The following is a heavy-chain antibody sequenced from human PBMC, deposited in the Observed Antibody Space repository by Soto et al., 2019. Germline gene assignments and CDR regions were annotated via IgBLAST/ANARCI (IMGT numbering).Heavy chain of an antibody. CDR2: IKSKTDGGTT. J-gene: IGHJ6*02. CDR3: TTDTIMVYAKGSGVRYYYGMDV. D-gene: IGHD2-8*01. V-gene: IGHV3-15*01. CDR1: GFTFSNAW. Sequence: EVQLVESGGGLVKPGGSLRLSCAASGFTFSNAWMSWVRQAPGKGLEWVGRIKSKTDGGTTDYAAPVKGRFTISRDDSKNTLYLQMNSLKTEDTAVYYCTTDTIMVYAKGSGVRYYYGMDVWGQGTTVTVSS.